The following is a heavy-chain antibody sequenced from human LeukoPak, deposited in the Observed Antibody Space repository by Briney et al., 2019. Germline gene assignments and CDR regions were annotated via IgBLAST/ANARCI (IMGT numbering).Heavy chain of an antibody. CDR1: GYTFTSYD. D-gene: IGHD2-21*02. CDR3: ARGVVVTAILAK. Sequence: ASVKVSCKASGYTFTSYDINWVRQATGQGLEWMGWMNPNSGNTGYAQKFQGRVTMTRNTSISTAYMEPSSLRSEDTAVYYCARGVVVTAILAKWGQGTLVTVSS. J-gene: IGHJ4*02. CDR2: MNPNSGNT. V-gene: IGHV1-8*01.